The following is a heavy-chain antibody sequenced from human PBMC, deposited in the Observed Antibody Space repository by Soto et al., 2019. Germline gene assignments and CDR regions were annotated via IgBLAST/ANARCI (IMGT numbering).Heavy chain of an antibody. V-gene: IGHV3-30-3*01. J-gene: IGHJ5*02. CDR1: GFPFSSYA. Sequence: GGSLRLSCAASGFPFSSYAMHLVRQSPGKGLEWVAVISYDGSNKYYADSVKGRFTISRDNSKNTLYLQMNSLRAEDTAVYYCARDGSQIAAHVSWFDPWGQGNLVTVYS. CDR3: ARDGSQIAAHVSWFDP. CDR2: ISYDGSNK. D-gene: IGHD6-13*01.